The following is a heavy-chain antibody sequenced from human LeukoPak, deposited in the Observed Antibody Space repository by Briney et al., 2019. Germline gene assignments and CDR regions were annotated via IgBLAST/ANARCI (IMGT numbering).Heavy chain of an antibody. Sequence: GSLRLSCAASGFTFSSYAMSWVRQAPGKGLEWVSAISGSGGSTYYADSVKGRFTISRDNSKNTLYLQMNSLRAEDTAVYYCARDVYYDSSAQEWFDPWGQGTLVTVSS. D-gene: IGHD3-22*01. CDR1: GFTFSSYA. V-gene: IGHV3-23*01. J-gene: IGHJ5*02. CDR2: ISGSGGST. CDR3: ARDVYYDSSAQEWFDP.